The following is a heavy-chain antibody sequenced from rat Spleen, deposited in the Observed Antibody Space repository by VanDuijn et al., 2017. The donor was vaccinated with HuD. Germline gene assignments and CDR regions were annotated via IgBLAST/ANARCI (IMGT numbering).Heavy chain of an antibody. V-gene: IGHV5-58*01. J-gene: IGHJ1*01. CDR1: GFTFSSYW. D-gene: IGHD2-5*01. CDR2: INPDGGST. CDR3: VRQGYLRDWYFDF. Sequence: EVHLVETGGGLVLPGRSLKLSCVASGFTFSSYWMYWIRQAPGKGLEWISSINPDGGSTYYPDSVKGRFTISRDNGKSILYLEMDSLRSEDMATYYCVRQGYLRDWYFDFWGPGTIVTVSS.